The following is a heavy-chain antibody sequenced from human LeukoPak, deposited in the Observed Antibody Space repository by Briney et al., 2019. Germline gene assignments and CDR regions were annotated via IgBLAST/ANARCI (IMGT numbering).Heavy chain of an antibody. CDR2: IYFSGST. Sequence: SETLSLTCTVSGDSISSRSYYWGWIRQPPGKGLERIGNIYFSGSTYYNPSLKSRVTISVDTSKNQFSLKLSSVTAADTAVYYCARIDYDILTGYLFDPWGQGTLVTVSS. J-gene: IGHJ5*02. CDR1: GDSISSRSYY. CDR3: ARIDYDILTGYLFDP. D-gene: IGHD3-9*01. V-gene: IGHV4-39*07.